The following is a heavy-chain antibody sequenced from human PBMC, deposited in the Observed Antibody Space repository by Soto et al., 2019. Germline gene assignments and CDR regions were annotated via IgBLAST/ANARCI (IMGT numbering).Heavy chain of an antibody. CDR3: ARAPGYVDTAMVMYYYYGMDV. CDR2: IWYDGSNK. V-gene: IGHV3-33*01. CDR1: GFTFSSYG. Sequence: PGGSLRLSCAASGFTFSSYGMHWVRQAPGKGLEWVAVIWYDGSNKYYADSVKGRFTISRDNSKNTLYLQMNSLRAEDTAVYYCARAPGYVDTAMVMYYYYGMDVWGQGTTVTVSS. J-gene: IGHJ6*02. D-gene: IGHD5-18*01.